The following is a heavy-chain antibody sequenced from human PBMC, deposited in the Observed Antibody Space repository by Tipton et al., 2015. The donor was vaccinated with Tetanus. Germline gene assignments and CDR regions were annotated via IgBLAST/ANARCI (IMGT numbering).Heavy chain of an antibody. D-gene: IGHD2-2*01. Sequence: SLRLSCAASGFTFSSFSMTWVRQAPGKGLEWVSVISTSGVITHYAESVEGRFTISRDNSRNTLFLQMNSLRAEDTAVYYCARYCTSTDCYTGVRYGMDGWGQVTTVSFSS. CDR1: GFTFSSFS. V-gene: IGHV3-23*01. J-gene: IGHJ6*02. CDR2: ISTSGVIT. CDR3: ARYCTSTDCYTGVRYGMDG.